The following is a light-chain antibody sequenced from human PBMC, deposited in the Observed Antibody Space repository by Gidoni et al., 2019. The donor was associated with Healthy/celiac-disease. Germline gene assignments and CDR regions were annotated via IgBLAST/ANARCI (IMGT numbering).Light chain of an antibody. CDR3: QQYDIPALT. V-gene: IGKV1-33*01. Sequence: DIQMTQSPSSLSASVGDRVTITCQASHDISNYLTWYQQKPVKAPKLLIYDASNLETGVPSRFSGSGSGTDFTVTISRLQPEDIATSVCQQYDIPALTFGGETKVEIK. CDR2: DAS. J-gene: IGKJ4*01. CDR1: HDISNY.